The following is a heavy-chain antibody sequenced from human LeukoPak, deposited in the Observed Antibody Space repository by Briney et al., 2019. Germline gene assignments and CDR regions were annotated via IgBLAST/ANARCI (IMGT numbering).Heavy chain of an antibody. CDR2: ITYDGSDK. V-gene: IGHV3-30*02. D-gene: IGHD3-22*01. CDR1: GFTFISYS. CDR3: STDRQTFHYDSDAFGN. J-gene: IGHJ4*02. Sequence: GGSLRLSCAAAGFTFISYSMHWVRQAPGKGLEWVTSITYDGSDKYYADSVKGRFTISRDNTKSTLYLQMNSRRRGDTAVYSCSTDRQTFHYDSDAFGNRGPVILVTVS.